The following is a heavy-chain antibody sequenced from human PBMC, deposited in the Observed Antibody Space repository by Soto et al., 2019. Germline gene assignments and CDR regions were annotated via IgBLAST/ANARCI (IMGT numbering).Heavy chain of an antibody. D-gene: IGHD5-12*01. J-gene: IGHJ6*02. CDR1: GLTFSTYA. V-gene: IGHV3-23*01. Sequence: EVHLLESGGDLVQPGGSLRLSCTASGLTFSTYAMRWVRQAPGKGLEWVSAIGGSGTGGRTYYADSVKGRFTISRDNSKNTVYLQMNSLRADDTAVYYCAKSPGVLDGYNSDYYGMDVWGQGTTVTVSS. CDR2: IGGSGTGGRT. CDR3: AKSPGVLDGYNSDYYGMDV.